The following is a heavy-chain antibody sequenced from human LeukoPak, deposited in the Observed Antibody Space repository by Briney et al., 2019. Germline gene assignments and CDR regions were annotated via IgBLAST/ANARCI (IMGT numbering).Heavy chain of an antibody. CDR2: MNPNSGNT. Sequence: ASVKVSCTASGYTFTSYDINWVRQATGQGLEWMGWMNPNSGNTGYAQKFQGRVTMTRNTSISTAYMELSGLRSEDTAVYYCARGRRRVVPAAIRRGGYNWFDPWGQGTLVTVSS. J-gene: IGHJ5*02. CDR1: GYTFTSYD. D-gene: IGHD2-2*02. V-gene: IGHV1-8*01. CDR3: ARGRRRVVPAAIRRGGYNWFDP.